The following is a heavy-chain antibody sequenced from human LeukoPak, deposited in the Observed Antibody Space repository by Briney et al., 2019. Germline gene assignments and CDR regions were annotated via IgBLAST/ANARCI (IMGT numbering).Heavy chain of an antibody. CDR2: IYSDGSK. D-gene: IGHD1-14*01. CDR3: ATGSGMFDY. J-gene: IGHJ4*02. CDR1: GFSVSSNY. V-gene: IGHV3-53*01. Sequence: GGSLRLSCAASGFSVSSNYMNWVRQAPGKGLEWVSVIYSDGSKYYADSVMGRFTISRDNLENMLYLQGSTLRAEDTAVYYCATGSGMFDYWGQGTLVTVSS.